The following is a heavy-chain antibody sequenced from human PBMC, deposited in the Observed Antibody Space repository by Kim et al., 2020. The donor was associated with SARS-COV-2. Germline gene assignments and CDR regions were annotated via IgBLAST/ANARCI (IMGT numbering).Heavy chain of an antibody. CDR1: GGTFSSYA. Sequence: SVKVSCKASGGTFSSYAISWVRQAPGQGLEWMGGIIPIFGTANYAQKFQGRVRITADESTSTAYMELSSLRSEDTAVYYCASPQGGDNWYFVDYYYYGMAVWGQGTTVTVSS. J-gene: IGHJ6*02. CDR2: IIPIFGTA. CDR3: ASPQGGDNWYFVDYYYYGMAV. V-gene: IGHV1-69*13. D-gene: IGHD1-7*01.